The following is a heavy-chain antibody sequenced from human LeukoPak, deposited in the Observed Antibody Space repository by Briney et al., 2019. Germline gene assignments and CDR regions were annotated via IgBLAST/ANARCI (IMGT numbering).Heavy chain of an antibody. CDR3: ARQENYHDSGSYYNSPYFFDY. CDR1: QYIFTSYW. CDR2: INPEDSDT. V-gene: IGHV5-51*01. D-gene: IGHD3-10*01. Sequence: GESLKISCTGSQYIFTSYWIGWVRQMSGKGLEWMGIINPEDSDTRYSPSFQGQVTFSADKSISTAYLQWSSLKASDTAMYYCARQENYHDSGSYYNSPYFFDYWGQGTLLTVSS. J-gene: IGHJ4*02.